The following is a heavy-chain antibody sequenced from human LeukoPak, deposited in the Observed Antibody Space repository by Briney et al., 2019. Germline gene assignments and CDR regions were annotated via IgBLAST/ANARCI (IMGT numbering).Heavy chain of an antibody. CDR2: IIPILGIA. CDR1: GGTFSSYA. CDR3: ARVDTAMVIDY. J-gene: IGHJ4*02. D-gene: IGHD5-18*01. Sequence: SVKVSCKASGGTFSSYAISWVRQAPGQGLEWMGRIIPILGIANYAQKFQGRVTITADKSTSTAYMELSSLRSEDTAVYYCARVDTAMVIDYWGQGTLVTVSP. V-gene: IGHV1-69*04.